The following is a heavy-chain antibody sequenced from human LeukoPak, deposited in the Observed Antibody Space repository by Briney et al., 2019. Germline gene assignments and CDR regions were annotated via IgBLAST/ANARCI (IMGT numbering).Heavy chain of an antibody. V-gene: IGHV3-73*01. CDR1: GFTFSGSA. J-gene: IGHJ6*03. CDR2: IRSKANSYAT. Sequence: GGSLKLSCAASGFTFSGSAMHWVRQASGKGLEWVGRIRSKANSYATAYAASVKGRFTISRDDSKNTAYLQMNSLKTEDTAVYYCTSSITMVRGVISGYMDVWGKGTTVTVSS. D-gene: IGHD3-10*01. CDR3: TSSITMVRGVISGYMDV.